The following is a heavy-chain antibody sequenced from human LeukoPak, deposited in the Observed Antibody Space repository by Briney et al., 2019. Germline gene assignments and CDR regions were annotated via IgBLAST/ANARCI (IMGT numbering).Heavy chain of an antibody. CDR2: IGTTDNT. Sequence: PGGSLRLSCAASGFAFSIYDMHWVRQPTGKGLEWVSAIGTTDNTYYIDSVKGRFTISRENAKNSLYLQMNSLRAEDTAIYYCARVPTNSWYNWFVPWGQGTLVTVSS. CDR1: GFAFSIYD. J-gene: IGHJ5*02. D-gene: IGHD2-8*01. V-gene: IGHV3-13*01. CDR3: ARVPTNSWYNWFVP.